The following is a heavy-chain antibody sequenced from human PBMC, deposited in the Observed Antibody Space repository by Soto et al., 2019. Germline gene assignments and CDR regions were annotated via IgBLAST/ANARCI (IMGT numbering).Heavy chain of an antibody. CDR3: AKVFSPELGNYFDY. Sequence: EVQLLESGGGLVQPGGSLRLSCAASGFTFRNYAMNWVRQAPGKGLEWVSAISNSFSEGNTHYADSVKGRFTISRDNDKNTVFLEMNSLRAEDTAVYYCAKVFSPELGNYFDYWGQGTLVTVSS. CDR1: GFTFRNYA. D-gene: IGHD1-7*01. J-gene: IGHJ4*02. V-gene: IGHV3-23*01. CDR2: ISNSFSEGNT.